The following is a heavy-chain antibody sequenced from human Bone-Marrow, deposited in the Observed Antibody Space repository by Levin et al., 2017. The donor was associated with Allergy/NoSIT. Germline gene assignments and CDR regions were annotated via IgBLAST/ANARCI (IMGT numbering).Heavy chain of an antibody. D-gene: IGHD5-12*01. V-gene: IGHV3-66*01. Sequence: GESLKISCAASGFTISTHYMSWVRQVPGKGLEWVSIIHSGGRKNYADSVKGRFTISRDNYNNTLYLQMNSLRGEDTAIYYCARDDVVATNHWGQGTLVSVSS. J-gene: IGHJ4*02. CDR3: ARDDVVATNH. CDR1: GFTISTHY. CDR2: IHSGGRK.